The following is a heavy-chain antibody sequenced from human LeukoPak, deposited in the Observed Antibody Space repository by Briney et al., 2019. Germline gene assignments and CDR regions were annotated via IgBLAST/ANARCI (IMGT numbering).Heavy chain of an antibody. Sequence: ASVKVSCKASGCTFNSYAISWVRQAPGQGLEWMGGIIPIFGTANYAQKFQGRVTITADESTSTAYMELSSLRSEDTAVYYCASYYEDWFDPWGQGTLVTVSS. CDR2: IIPIFGTA. J-gene: IGHJ5*02. D-gene: IGHD3-3*01. CDR3: ASYYEDWFDP. CDR1: GCTFNSYA. V-gene: IGHV1-69*13.